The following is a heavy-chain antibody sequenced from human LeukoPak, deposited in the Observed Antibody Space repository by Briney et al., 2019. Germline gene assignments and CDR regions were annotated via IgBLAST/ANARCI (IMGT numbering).Heavy chain of an antibody. J-gene: IGHJ6*03. CDR2: IRYDGSNK. D-gene: IGHD3-10*01. Sequence: GGSLRLSCAASGFTFSSYGMHWVRQAPGKGLEWVAFIRYDGSNKYYADSVKGRFTISRDNSKNTLYLQMNSLRAEDTAVYYCAKRHGSGSYGYYYYMDVWGKGTTVTVSS. CDR3: AKRHGSGSYGYYYYMDV. V-gene: IGHV3-30*02. CDR1: GFTFSSYG.